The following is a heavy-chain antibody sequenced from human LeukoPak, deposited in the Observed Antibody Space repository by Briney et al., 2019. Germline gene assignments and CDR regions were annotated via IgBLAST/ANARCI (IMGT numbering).Heavy chain of an antibody. D-gene: IGHD3-22*01. CDR1: GGSISSYY. CDR2: IYYSGST. V-gene: IGHV4-59*01. CDR3: AREVFYFDSSGYNYFDY. J-gene: IGHJ4*02. Sequence: PSETLSLTCTVSGGSISSYYWSLIRQPPGKGLEWTGYIYYSGSTNYNPSLKSRVTISVDTSKNQFSLKLSSVTAADTAVYYCAREVFYFDSSGYNYFDYWGQGTLVTVSS.